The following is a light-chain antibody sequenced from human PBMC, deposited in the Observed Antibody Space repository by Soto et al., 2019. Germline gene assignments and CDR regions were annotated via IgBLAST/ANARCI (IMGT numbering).Light chain of an antibody. V-gene: IGLV2-14*01. Sequence: QSVLTQPASVAGSPGQSITISFTGTSSDIVGYEHVSWYQQHPGKAPKLMIYYFSVRPSGVLDRFSGSKSANTASLTISGLQAEDEADYYCNSYTTSISLYVFGPGTKVTVL. CDR3: NSYTTSISLYV. CDR2: YFS. CDR1: SSDIVGYEH. J-gene: IGLJ1*01.